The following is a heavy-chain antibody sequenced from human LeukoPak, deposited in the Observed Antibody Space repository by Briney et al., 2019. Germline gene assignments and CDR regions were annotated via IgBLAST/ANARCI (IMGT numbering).Heavy chain of an antibody. D-gene: IGHD1/OR15-1a*01. Sequence: PGGSLRLSCTASGFTFRDYEMNLVRQAPGKGLEWLSYIIGSGNTLYYADSVRGRFTISRDNAKNSLYLQTNSLRAEDTAVYFCVRDGQQATYYYYMDVWGKGTTVTVSS. V-gene: IGHV3-48*03. CDR1: GFTFRDYE. CDR2: IIGSGNTL. CDR3: VRDGQQATYYYYMDV. J-gene: IGHJ6*03.